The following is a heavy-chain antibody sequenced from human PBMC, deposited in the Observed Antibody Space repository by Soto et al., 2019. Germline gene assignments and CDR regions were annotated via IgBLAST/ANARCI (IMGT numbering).Heavy chain of an antibody. V-gene: IGHV1-18*01. Sequence: QVQLVQSGAEVKKPGASVKVSCKASGYTFTSYGISWVRQAPGQGLEWMGRISPYNGNTNYAQKLQGRVTMTTDTSTSTAYMELRSLRSADTAVYYCARDRGYNWNYGWFDPWGQGTLVTVSS. CDR2: ISPYNGNT. D-gene: IGHD1-7*01. CDR1: GYTFTSYG. CDR3: ARDRGYNWNYGWFDP. J-gene: IGHJ5*02.